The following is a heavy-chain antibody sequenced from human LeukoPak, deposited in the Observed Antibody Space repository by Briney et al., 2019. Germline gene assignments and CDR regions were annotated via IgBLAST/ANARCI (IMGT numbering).Heavy chain of an antibody. CDR2: IWSDGTNK. CDR1: GFTFSHFG. D-gene: IGHD4-11*01. Sequence: GGSLRLSCAASGFTFSHFGFHWVRQAPGKGLEWVAVIWSDGTNKYYGDSVKGRFIIYRDDSHNTVYLQMNSLRVQDTAIYYCAKDAQRGFDYSNSLEYWGQGSLVTVSS. J-gene: IGHJ1*01. V-gene: IGHV3-33*06. CDR3: AKDAQRGFDYSNSLEY.